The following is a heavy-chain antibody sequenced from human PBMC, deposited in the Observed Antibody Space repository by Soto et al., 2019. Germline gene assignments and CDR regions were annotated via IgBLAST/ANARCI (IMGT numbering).Heavy chain of an antibody. CDR3: ARHFVAVVIKGWGY. CDR2: TYYNGNA. V-gene: IGHV4-39*01. CDR1: GGSIDRSNYY. J-gene: IGHJ4*02. Sequence: QLQLQESGPGLVKPSETLSLTCTVSGGSIDRSNYYWDWIRQPPGKGLEWIGTTYYNGNAYYNPSLQSRVTMSVDTSKNQFSLKLISLTAADTAVYYCARHFVAVVIKGWGYWGQGTLVTVSS. D-gene: IGHD3-22*01.